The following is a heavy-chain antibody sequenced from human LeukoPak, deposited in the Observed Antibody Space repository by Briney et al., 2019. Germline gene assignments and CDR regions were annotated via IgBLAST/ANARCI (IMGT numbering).Heavy chain of an antibody. V-gene: IGHV3-7*04. CDR2: IKQDGSEK. Sequence: GGSLRLSCAASGFTFDTYAMAWVRQAPGKGLEWVANIKQDGSEKYYVDSVKGRFTISRDNSKNSLYLQMSSLRAEDTAVYYCARDDYYGWGSYDYWGQGTLVTVSS. D-gene: IGHD3-10*01. CDR1: GFTFDTYA. CDR3: ARDDYYGWGSYDY. J-gene: IGHJ4*02.